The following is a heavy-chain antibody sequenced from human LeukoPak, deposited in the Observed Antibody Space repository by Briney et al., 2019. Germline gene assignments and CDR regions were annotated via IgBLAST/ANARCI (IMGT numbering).Heavy chain of an antibody. CDR2: ISGSGGST. V-gene: IGHV3-23*01. CDR1: GFTFSSYA. D-gene: IGHD3-10*01. J-gene: IGHJ5*02. CDR3: TSDYEHSMVRGPFDP. Sequence: GGSLRLSCAASGFTFSSYAMSWVRQAPGKGLEWVSAISGSGGSTYYADSVKGRFTISRDNSKNTLYLQMNSLRAEDTAVYFCTSDYEHSMVRGPFDPWGQGTLVTVSS.